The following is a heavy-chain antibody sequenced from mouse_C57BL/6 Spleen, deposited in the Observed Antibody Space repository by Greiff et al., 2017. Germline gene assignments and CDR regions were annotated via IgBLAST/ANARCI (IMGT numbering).Heavy chain of an antibody. J-gene: IGHJ4*01. Sequence: EVQLQQYGPELVKPGDSVKISCKASGYSFTGYFMNWVMQSHGKSLEWIGRINPYNGDTFYNQKFKGKATLTVDKSSSTAHMELRSLTSEDSAVYYCARGLLRNAMDYWGQGTSVTVSS. CDR2: INPYNGDT. CDR1: GYSFTGYF. D-gene: IGHD1-1*01. V-gene: IGHV1-20*01. CDR3: ARGLLRNAMDY.